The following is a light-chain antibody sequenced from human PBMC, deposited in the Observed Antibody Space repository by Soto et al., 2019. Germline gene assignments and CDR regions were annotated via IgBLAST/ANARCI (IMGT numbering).Light chain of an antibody. Sequence: DIVMTQSPDSLAVSLGERATINCKSSRSVLYSSNNKNYLAWYQQKPGQPPKLLIYWASTPESGVPDRFSGSGSGTDFTLTISSLQAEDVAVYYCQQYYSIPWTFGQGTKVDIK. J-gene: IGKJ1*01. CDR2: WAS. V-gene: IGKV4-1*01. CDR3: QQYYSIPWT. CDR1: RSVLYSSNNKNY.